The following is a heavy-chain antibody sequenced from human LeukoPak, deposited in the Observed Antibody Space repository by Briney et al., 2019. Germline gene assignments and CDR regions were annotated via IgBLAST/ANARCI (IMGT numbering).Heavy chain of an antibody. CDR1: GFTFDDYG. Sequence: GGSLRLSCAASGFTFDDYGMSWVRQAPGKGLEWVSGISWNGGSTGYADSVKGRFTISRDNAKNSLYLQMNSLRAEDTALYYCARDSRDYYYGSGSYYNAFDYWGQGTLVTVSS. V-gene: IGHV3-20*04. J-gene: IGHJ4*02. CDR2: ISWNGGST. CDR3: ARDSRDYYYGSGSYYNAFDY. D-gene: IGHD3-10*01.